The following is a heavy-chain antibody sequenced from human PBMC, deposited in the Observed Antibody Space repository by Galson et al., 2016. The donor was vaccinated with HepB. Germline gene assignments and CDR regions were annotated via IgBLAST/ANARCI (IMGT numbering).Heavy chain of an antibody. J-gene: IGHJ4*02. CDR3: ARDRSSGSGNFGY. D-gene: IGHD3-10*01. CDR1: GGSMSTYY. CDR2: IYHSGST. Sequence: ETLSLPCTVPGGSMSTYYWSWIRQPPGKGLEWIGYIYHSGSTYYNPSLKSRVSISVDTSKNQFSLRLSSVTAADTAVYYCARDRSSGSGNFGYWGQGTLVTVSS. V-gene: IGHV4-59*12.